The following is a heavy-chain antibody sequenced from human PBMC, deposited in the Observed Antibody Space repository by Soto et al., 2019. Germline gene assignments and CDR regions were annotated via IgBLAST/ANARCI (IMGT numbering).Heavy chain of an antibody. D-gene: IGHD5-18*01. Sequence: GASVKVSCKASGGTFSSYAISWVRQAPGQGLEWMGGIIPIFGTANYAQMFHGRVTITADESTSTAYMELSSLRSEDTAVYYCARIGEIRQLWFLRRGMDVWGQGTTVTVSS. CDR1: GGTFSSYA. J-gene: IGHJ6*02. CDR2: IIPIFGTA. V-gene: IGHV1-69*13. CDR3: ARIGEIRQLWFLRRGMDV.